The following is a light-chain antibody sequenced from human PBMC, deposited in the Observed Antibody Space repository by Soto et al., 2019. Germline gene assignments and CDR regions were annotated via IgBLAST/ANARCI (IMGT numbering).Light chain of an antibody. Sequence: QAVVTQPPSVSGAPGQTITISCTGSSSNIGAGYDVHWYQQLPGRAPKLLIYGNNNRPSGVTDRFSGSKSGTSVSLAITGLRGEDEADYHCQSYDRSLTNAVFCGGTTLTVL. CDR2: GNN. V-gene: IGLV1-40*01. J-gene: IGLJ2*01. CDR1: SSNIGAGYD. CDR3: QSYDRSLTNAV.